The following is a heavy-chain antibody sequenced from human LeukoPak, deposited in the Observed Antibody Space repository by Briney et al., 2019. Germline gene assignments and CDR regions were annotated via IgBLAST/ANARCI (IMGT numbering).Heavy chain of an antibody. CDR1: GFTFSDYY. D-gene: IGHD4-23*01. CDR2: ISSSGSTI. J-gene: IGHJ3*02. Sequence: GGSLRLSCAASGFTFSDYYMSWIRQAPGKGLEWVSYISSSGSTIYYADSVKGRFTISRDNAKNSLYLQMNSLSAEDTAVYYCARERRQVVTSRDAFDIWGQGTMVTVSS. V-gene: IGHV3-11*01. CDR3: ARERRQVVTSRDAFDI.